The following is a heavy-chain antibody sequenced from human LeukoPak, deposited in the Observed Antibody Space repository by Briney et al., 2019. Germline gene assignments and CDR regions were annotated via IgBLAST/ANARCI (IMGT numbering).Heavy chain of an antibody. Sequence: GGSLRLSCAASGFSISSYWMHWVRQVPGKGLVWVSRISPDGSTTGYADSVKGRFTASRDNARNTLYLQKNSLRAEDTAVYYCASLDGYKAGRKDYWGQGTLVTVSS. V-gene: IGHV3-74*01. CDR1: GFSISSYW. D-gene: IGHD5-24*01. CDR3: ASLDGYKAGRKDY. CDR2: ISPDGSTT. J-gene: IGHJ4*02.